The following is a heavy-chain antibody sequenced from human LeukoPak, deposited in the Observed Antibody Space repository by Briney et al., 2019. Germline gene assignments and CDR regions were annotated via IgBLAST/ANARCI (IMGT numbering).Heavy chain of an antibody. CDR3: AISSGYPPLKFDY. CDR2: IYHSGST. CDR1: GGSISSSNW. D-gene: IGHD5-12*01. J-gene: IGHJ4*02. V-gene: IGHV4-4*02. Sequence: SGTLSLTCAVPGGSISSSNWWSWVRQPPGKGLEWIGEIYHSGSTNYNPSLKSRVTISVDKSKNQFSLKLSSVTAADTAVYYCAISSGYPPLKFDYWGQGTLVTVSS.